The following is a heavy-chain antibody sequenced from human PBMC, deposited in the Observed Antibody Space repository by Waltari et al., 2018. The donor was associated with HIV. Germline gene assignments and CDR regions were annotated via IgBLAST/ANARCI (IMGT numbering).Heavy chain of an antibody. D-gene: IGHD2-15*01. CDR3: ARDARWPFHYFDY. Sequence: QVQLVESGGGVVQPGRSLRLSCAGSGFTFSNYAIHWVRQAPGKGLEWVAVISYDGSNKYYADSVKGRFTISRDNSKNTLYLQMNSLRAEDTAVYYCARDARWPFHYFDYWGQGTLVTVSS. CDR1: GFTFSNYA. J-gene: IGHJ4*02. V-gene: IGHV3-30*01. CDR2: ISYDGSNK.